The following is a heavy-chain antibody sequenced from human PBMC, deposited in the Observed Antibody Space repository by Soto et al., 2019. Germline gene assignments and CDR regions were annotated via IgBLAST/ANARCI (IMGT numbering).Heavy chain of an antibody. CDR3: ATLRDGYNPNPDYWYFDL. Sequence: QVQLVQSGAEVKKPGSSVKVSCKASGGTFSSYAINWVRQAPGQGLEWMGGIIPIFGTANYAQKLQGRVTIIADESTSTAYMELSSLRSEDTAVYYCATLRDGYNPNPDYWYFDLWGRGTLVTVSS. V-gene: IGHV1-69*12. CDR2: IIPIFGTA. CDR1: GGTFSSYA. D-gene: IGHD5-12*01. J-gene: IGHJ2*01.